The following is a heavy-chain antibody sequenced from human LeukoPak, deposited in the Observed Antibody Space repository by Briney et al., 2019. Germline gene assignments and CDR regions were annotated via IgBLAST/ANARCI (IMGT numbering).Heavy chain of an antibody. CDR3: ARGGSAEGDY. CDR2: ITSNSNTM. CDR1: GFTFSNYA. D-gene: IGHD1-26*01. Sequence: AGGSLRLSCAASGFTFSNYATNWVRQAPGKGLEWVSYITSNSNTMYYADSVKGRFTISRDNAKNSLYLQMNSLRAEDTAVYYCARGGSAEGDYWGQGTLVTVSS. J-gene: IGHJ4*02. V-gene: IGHV3-48*01.